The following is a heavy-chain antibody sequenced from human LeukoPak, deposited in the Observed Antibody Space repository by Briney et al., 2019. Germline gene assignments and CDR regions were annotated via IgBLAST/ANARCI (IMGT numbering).Heavy chain of an antibody. D-gene: IGHD5-12*01. J-gene: IGHJ4*02. CDR1: GYSFPNYW. CDR2: LYPGDSDT. Sequence: PGESLKISCKGSGYSFPNYWIGWGRQMPGKGLEWLGILYPGDSDTRYSPSFQGQVTISADKSISTAYLQWSSLKASDTAMYYCASRLRERFDSWGQGTLVTVSS. CDR3: ASRLRERFDS. V-gene: IGHV5-51*01.